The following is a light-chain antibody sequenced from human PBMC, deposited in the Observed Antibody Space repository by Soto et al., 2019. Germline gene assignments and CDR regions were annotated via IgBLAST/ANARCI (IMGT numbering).Light chain of an antibody. CDR1: SSDVGGYNY. CDR2: EVS. J-gene: IGLJ1*01. V-gene: IGLV2-14*01. CDR3: SSYTSSSTPYV. Sequence: QSVLTQPASVSGSPGQSITISCTGTSSDVGGYNYVSWYQQHPGKAPKLMIYEVSNRPSGVSNHFAGSKSGTTASLTISGLQAEDEADYSCSSYTSSSTPYVFGTGTKVTVL.